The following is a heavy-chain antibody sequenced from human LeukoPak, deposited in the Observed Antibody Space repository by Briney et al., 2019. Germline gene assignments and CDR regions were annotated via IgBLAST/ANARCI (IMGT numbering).Heavy chain of an antibody. CDR1: GGSISSSSDY. CDR2: IYYSGST. J-gene: IGHJ4*02. Sequence: ASETLSLTCTVSGGSISSSSDYWGWIRQPPGKGLEWIGSIYYSGSTYYNPSLKRRVTIAVDTSKNQFSLKLSSVTAADTAVYYCARQNRGYDGDYWGRGTLVTVSS. CDR3: ARQNRGYDGDY. V-gene: IGHV4-39*01. D-gene: IGHD5-12*01.